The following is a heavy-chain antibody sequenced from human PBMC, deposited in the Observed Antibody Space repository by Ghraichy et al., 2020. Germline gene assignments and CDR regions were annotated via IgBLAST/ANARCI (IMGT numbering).Heavy chain of an antibody. D-gene: IGHD2-8*01. V-gene: IGHV3-23*01. Sequence: LSLTCAASGFTFSSYAMSWVRQTPEKGLEWVLAIGGSGGNIYYADSVKGRFTISRDNSKNTLYLQMNSLRAEDTAVYYCVKQASFTGYADYWGQGTLVTVSS. J-gene: IGHJ4*02. CDR3: VKQASFTGYADY. CDR1: GFTFSSYA. CDR2: IGGSGGNI.